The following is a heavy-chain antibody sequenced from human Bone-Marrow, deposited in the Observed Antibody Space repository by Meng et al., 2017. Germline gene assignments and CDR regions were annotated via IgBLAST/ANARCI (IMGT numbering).Heavy chain of an antibody. CDR3: AKWARRPRGAWKYYYDSSGYTDY. Sequence: GGSLRLSCAASGFTFSSYAMSWVRQAPGKGLEWVSAISGSGGSTYYADSVKGRFTISRDNSKNTLYLQMNSLRAEDTAVYYCAKWARRPRGAWKYYYDSSGYTDYWGQGTLVTVSS. CDR1: GFTFSSYA. CDR2: ISGSGGST. V-gene: IGHV3-23*01. D-gene: IGHD3-22*01. J-gene: IGHJ4*02.